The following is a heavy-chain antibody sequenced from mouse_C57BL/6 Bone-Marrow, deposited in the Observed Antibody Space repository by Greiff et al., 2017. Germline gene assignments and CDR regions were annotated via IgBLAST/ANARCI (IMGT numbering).Heavy chain of an antibody. V-gene: IGHV5-17*01. CDR2: ISSGSSTI. CDR3: AKGSSTNYYAMDY. CDR1: GFTFSDYG. Sequence: EVKLQESGGGLVKPGGSLTLSCAASGFTFSDYGMHWVRQAPEKGLEWVAYISSGSSTIYYADTVKGRFTISRDNAKNTLFLQMTSLRSEATAMYYCAKGSSTNYYAMDYWGQGTSVTVSS. J-gene: IGHJ4*01. D-gene: IGHD1-1*01.